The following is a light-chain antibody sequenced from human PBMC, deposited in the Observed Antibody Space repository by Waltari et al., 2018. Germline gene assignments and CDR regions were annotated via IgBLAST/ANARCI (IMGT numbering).Light chain of an antibody. CDR3: QESYSFTRT. CDR1: QTISRY. CDR2: AAS. Sequence: DIQMTQSPSSLSASVGDSVTITCRASQTISRYLNWYQQKPGKAPNLLIYAASSLQSGVPSRFSGSGSGRDFTLIITSLQPEDFATYYCQESYSFTRTFGQGTTV. V-gene: IGKV1-39*01. J-gene: IGKJ1*01.